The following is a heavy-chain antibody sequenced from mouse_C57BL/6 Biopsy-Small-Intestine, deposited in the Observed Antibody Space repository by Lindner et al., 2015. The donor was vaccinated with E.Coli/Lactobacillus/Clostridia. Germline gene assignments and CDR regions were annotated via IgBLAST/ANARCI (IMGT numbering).Heavy chain of an antibody. D-gene: IGHD2-3*01. V-gene: IGHV1-5*01. J-gene: IGHJ2*01. CDR2: IYPGNSDT. Sequence: VQLQESGTVLARPGASVKMSCKTSGYTFTSYWMHWVKQRPGQGLEWIGAIYPGNSDTSYDQKFKGKAKLTAVTSASTAYMELSSLTNEDSAVYYCTRDMGDGYYWDYWGQGTTLTVSS. CDR3: TRDMGDGYYWDY. CDR1: GYTFTSYW.